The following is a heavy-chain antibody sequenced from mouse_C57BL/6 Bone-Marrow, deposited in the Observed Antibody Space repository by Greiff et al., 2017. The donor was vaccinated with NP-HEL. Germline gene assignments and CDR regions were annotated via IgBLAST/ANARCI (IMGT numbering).Heavy chain of an antibody. CDR3: AKHGGLTGPYWYFDV. CDR2: IWGGGST. V-gene: IGHV2-9*01. D-gene: IGHD4-1*01. Sequence: QVQLQQSGPGLVAPSQSLSITCTVSGFSLTSYGVDWVRQPPGKGLEWLGVIWGGGSTNYNSALMSRLSISKDNSKSQVFLKMNSLQTEDTAMYYCAKHGGLTGPYWYFDVWGTGTTVTVSS. J-gene: IGHJ1*03. CDR1: GFSLTSYG.